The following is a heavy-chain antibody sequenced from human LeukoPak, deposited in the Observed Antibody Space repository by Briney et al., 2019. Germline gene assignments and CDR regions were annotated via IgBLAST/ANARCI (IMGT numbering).Heavy chain of an antibody. CDR3: ASSYYYDSSGYHVDY. V-gene: IGHV1-69*04. CDR2: IIPILGIA. CDR1: GGTFSNYA. D-gene: IGHD3-22*01. Sequence: SVKVSCKASGGTFSNYAISWVRQAPGQGLEWMGRIIPILGIANYAQKFQGRVTITADKSTRTAYMELSSLRSEDTAVYYCASSYYYDSSGYHVDYWGQGTLVTVSS. J-gene: IGHJ4*02.